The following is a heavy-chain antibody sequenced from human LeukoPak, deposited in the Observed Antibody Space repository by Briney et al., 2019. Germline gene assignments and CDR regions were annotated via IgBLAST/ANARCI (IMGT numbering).Heavy chain of an antibody. D-gene: IGHD3-10*01. CDR1: GGSFIDYS. Sequence: SETLSLTCSVYGGSFIDYSWSWIRQPPGKGLEWIGEINHSGITNYNPSLESRVTMSVDTSKNQFSLKLSSVTAADTAVYYCARHRATGITMVRGVPSPLDYWGQGTLVTVSS. J-gene: IGHJ4*02. V-gene: IGHV4-34*01. CDR2: INHSGIT. CDR3: ARHRATGITMVRGVPSPLDY.